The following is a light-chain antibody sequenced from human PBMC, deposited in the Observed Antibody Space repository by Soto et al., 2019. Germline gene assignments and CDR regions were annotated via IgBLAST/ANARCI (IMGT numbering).Light chain of an antibody. CDR1: SSNIGAGSE. CDR3: QSYDSSLSAYV. CDR2: GYS. V-gene: IGLV1-40*01. Sequence: QSVLTQPPSVSGAPGQRVTISCTGSSSNIGAGSEVHWYQQLPGTAPKLLIFGYSNRHSGVPDRFSGSKSGTSASLAITGLQAEDEADYYCQSYDSSLSAYVFXTGTNVTVL. J-gene: IGLJ1*01.